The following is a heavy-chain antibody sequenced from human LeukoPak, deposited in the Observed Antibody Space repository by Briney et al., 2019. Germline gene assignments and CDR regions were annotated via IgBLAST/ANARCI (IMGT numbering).Heavy chain of an antibody. CDR2: INTNTGNP. J-gene: IGHJ6*02. D-gene: IGHD6-19*01. CDR1: GYAFTSYA. CDR3: ARDPGEAGYYGMDV. Sequence: GASVKVSCKASGYAFTSYAMNWVRQAPGQGLEWMGWINTNTGNPTYAQGFTGRFVFSLDTSVSTAYLQISSLKAEDTAVYYCARDPGEAGYYGMDVWGQGTTVIVSS. V-gene: IGHV7-4-1*02.